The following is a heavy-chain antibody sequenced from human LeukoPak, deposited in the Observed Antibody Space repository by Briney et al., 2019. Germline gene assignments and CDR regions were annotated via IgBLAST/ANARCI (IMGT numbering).Heavy chain of an antibody. D-gene: IGHD3-22*01. CDR1: GGSISSGGYY. CDR3: AREADSSGYYYSYYYYGMDV. CDR2: IYYSGST. Sequence: SETLSLTCTVSGGSISSGGYYWSWIRQHPGKGLEWIGYIYYSGSTYYNPSLKSRVTISVDTSKNQFSLKLSSVTAADTAVYYCAREADSSGYYYSYYYYGMDVWGQGTTVTVSS. J-gene: IGHJ6*02. V-gene: IGHV4-31*03.